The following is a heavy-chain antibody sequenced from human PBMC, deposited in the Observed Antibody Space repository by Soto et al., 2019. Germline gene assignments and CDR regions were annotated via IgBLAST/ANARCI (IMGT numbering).Heavy chain of an antibody. V-gene: IGHV4-34*01. Sequence: QVQLQQWGAGLLKPSETLSLTCAVSGGSFSGYYWSWIRQPPGGGLEWIGEINHSGITNYNPSLKRRVTISLDTSKNPCSLKLSSVTAADTAVYYCAKMTTVAGVHGFDPWGQGTLVTVSS. J-gene: IGHJ5*02. CDR2: INHSGIT. D-gene: IGHD4-4*01. CDR3: AKMTTVAGVHGFDP. CDR1: GGSFSGYY.